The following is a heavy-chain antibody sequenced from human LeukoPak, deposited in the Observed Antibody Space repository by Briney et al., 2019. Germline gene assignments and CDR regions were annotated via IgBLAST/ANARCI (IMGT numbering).Heavy chain of an antibody. V-gene: IGHV3-23*01. J-gene: IGHJ4*02. Sequence: GGTLRLSCAASGFTFSSYGMSWVRQAPGKGLEWVSAISGSGGSTYYADSVKGRFTISRDNSKNTLYLQMNSLRAEDTAVYYCAEDGDYYGSGSYLLYWGQGTLVTVSS. CDR1: GFTFSSYG. CDR2: ISGSGGST. CDR3: AEDGDYYGSGSYLLY. D-gene: IGHD3-10*01.